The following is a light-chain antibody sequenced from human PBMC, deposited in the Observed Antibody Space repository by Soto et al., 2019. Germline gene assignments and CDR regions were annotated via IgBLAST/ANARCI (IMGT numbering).Light chain of an antibody. V-gene: IGKV3-15*01. CDR2: GAS. J-gene: IGKJ2*01. CDR3: LQYNDWPPKHYT. CDR1: QSVSSD. Sequence: EIVMTQSPATLSVSPGERVTLSCRASQSVSSDLAWYQHKPGQAPRLLIYGASTRATTTPARFSGSGSGTEFSLSISSLQSEDFAVYYCLQYNDWPPKHYTFCQGTKLEIK.